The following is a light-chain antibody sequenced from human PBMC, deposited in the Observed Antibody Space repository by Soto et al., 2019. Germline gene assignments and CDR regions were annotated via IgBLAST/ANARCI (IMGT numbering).Light chain of an antibody. V-gene: IGLV1-40*01. CDR1: SSNIGAGYD. J-gene: IGLJ3*02. Sequence: VLTQPPSVSGAPGQRVTISCTGSSSNIGAGYDVQWYQQLPGTVPKLLIYASNNRPSGVPDRFSGSKSDTSASLAITGLQAEDEADYYCQSFDSSLTVWVFGGGTKLTVL. CDR3: QSFDSSLTVWV. CDR2: ASN.